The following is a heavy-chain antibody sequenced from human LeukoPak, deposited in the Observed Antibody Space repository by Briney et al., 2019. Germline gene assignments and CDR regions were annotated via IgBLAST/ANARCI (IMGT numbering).Heavy chain of an antibody. D-gene: IGHD4/OR15-4a*01. CDR1: GFAFSNYE. V-gene: IGHV3-48*03. J-gene: IGHJ4*02. CDR2: ISSSGGLT. CDR3: ARDSLHDYGGTGYGYYFDY. Sequence: GGSLSLSCAASGFAFSNYEVIWVRQAPGKEPEWVSYISSSGGLTYYADSVKGRFTVSRDNAKDSLFLHMNSLRVEDTAIYYCARDSLHDYGGTGYGYYFDYWGQGTLVTVSS.